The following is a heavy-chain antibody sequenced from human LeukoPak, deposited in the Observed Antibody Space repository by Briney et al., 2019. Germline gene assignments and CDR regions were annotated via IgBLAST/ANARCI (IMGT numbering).Heavy chain of an antibody. J-gene: IGHJ4*02. CDR3: ARQAHIAAAGSFDY. Sequence: SETLSLTCTVSGGSISSYYWSWIRPPPGEGLEWIGYIYYSGSTNYNPPLKSRVTISVDTSKNQFSLKLSSVTAADTAVYYCARQAHIAAAGSFDYWGQGTLVTVSS. D-gene: IGHD6-13*01. V-gene: IGHV4-59*08. CDR1: GGSISSYY. CDR2: IYYSGST.